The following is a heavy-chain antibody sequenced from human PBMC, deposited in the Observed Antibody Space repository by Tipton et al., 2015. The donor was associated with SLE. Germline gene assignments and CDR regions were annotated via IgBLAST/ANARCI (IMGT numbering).Heavy chain of an antibody. V-gene: IGHV3-23*01. D-gene: IGHD6-19*01. Sequence: SLRLSCAASGFPFSDHAMSWVRQAPGKGLEWVSAISTTAAGTYYADSVKGRFTISRDNSQNTLYLQLNSLRVDDTAVYYCAKDASPSGWFSKYYYYYGMDVWGQGTTVTVSS. CDR1: GFPFSDHA. CDR3: AKDASPSGWFSKYYYYYGMDV. CDR2: ISTTAAGT. J-gene: IGHJ6*02.